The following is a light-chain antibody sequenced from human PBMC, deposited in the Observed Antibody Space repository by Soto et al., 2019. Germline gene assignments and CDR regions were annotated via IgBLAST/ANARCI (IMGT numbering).Light chain of an antibody. V-gene: IGKV3-11*02. J-gene: IGKJ5*01. CDR2: DAS. CDR1: QGISTY. CDR3: NRRGET. Sequence: EIVLTQSPGTLSLSPGERATLSCTASQGISTYIAWYQQKPCHPPWLPMFDASGRAAGIPPRVSGGGFGREFTLTISRLVPEDFANYYCNRRGETFGPGTRLE.